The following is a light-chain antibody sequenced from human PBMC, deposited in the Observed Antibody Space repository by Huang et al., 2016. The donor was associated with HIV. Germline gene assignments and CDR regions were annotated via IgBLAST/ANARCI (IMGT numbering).Light chain of an antibody. Sequence: IQLTQSPTSLSASVGDRVTIACRASQDIGTYLNWFQQKPGRAPKLLISDVSSLHTGIPSRFSGSGSGTEFTLTIRGLQFDDFATYFCQQSYSALITFGQGTRLEIK. V-gene: IGKV1-39*01. J-gene: IGKJ5*01. CDR2: DVS. CDR3: QQSYSALIT. CDR1: QDIGTY.